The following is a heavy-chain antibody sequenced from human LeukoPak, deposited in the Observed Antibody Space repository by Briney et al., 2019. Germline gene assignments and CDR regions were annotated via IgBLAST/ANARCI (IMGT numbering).Heavy chain of an antibody. Sequence: GESLKISCKASGYTFTNYWIGWVRPMPGKGLEWMGIICPGDSDTRYSPSFQGQVTISADKSISTAYLQWSSLKASDTAIYYCARRTCDGGTCYAYWGQGALVTVSS. CDR3: ARRTCDGGTCYAY. CDR2: ICPGDSDT. J-gene: IGHJ4*02. V-gene: IGHV5-51*01. CDR1: GYTFTNYW. D-gene: IGHD2-15*01.